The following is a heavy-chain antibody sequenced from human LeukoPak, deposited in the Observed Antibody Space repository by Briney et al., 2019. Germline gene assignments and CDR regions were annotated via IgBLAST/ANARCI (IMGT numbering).Heavy chain of an antibody. CDR2: IYSGGST. CDR1: GFTVSSNY. D-gene: IGHD5-18*01. CDR3: TIVDTAMGGTDY. J-gene: IGHJ4*02. Sequence: GGSLRLSCAASGFTVSSNYMSWVRQAPGKGLEWVSVIYSGGSTYYADSVKGRFTISRDNSKNTLYLQMNSLKTEDTAVYYCTIVDTAMGGTDYWGQGTLVTVSS. V-gene: IGHV3-53*01.